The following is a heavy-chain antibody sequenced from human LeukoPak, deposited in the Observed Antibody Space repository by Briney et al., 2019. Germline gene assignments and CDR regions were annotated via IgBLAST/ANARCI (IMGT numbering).Heavy chain of an antibody. J-gene: IGHJ4*02. CDR2: INWNGGST. Sequence: PGGSLRLSCAASGFTFDDYGMSWVRQAPGKGLEWVSGINWNGGSTGYADSVKGRFTISRDNAKNSLYLQMNSLRAEDTALCYCARGWDLDYYFDYWGQGTLVTVSS. CDR1: GFTFDDYG. D-gene: IGHD1-26*01. V-gene: IGHV3-20*04. CDR3: ARGWDLDYYFDY.